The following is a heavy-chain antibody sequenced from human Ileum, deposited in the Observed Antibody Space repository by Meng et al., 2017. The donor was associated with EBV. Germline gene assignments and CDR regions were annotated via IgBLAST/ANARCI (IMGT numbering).Heavy chain of an antibody. V-gene: IGHV7-4-1*01. CDR3: ARDKIAVAGITRDY. CDR2: ININTGNP. D-gene: IGHD6-19*01. CDR1: WYPFTSSS. Sequence: QGKLWQAGLGLKRHGDSWKVSCQAAWYPFTSSSMNWVRHAPGQGLEWMGWININTGNPTYAQGFTGRFVFSLDTSVSTAYLQIDSLKAEDTAVYYCARDKIAVAGITRDYWGQGTLVTVSS. J-gene: IGHJ4*02.